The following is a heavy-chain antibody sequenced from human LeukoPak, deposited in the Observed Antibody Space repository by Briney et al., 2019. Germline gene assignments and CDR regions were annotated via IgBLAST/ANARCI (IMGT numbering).Heavy chain of an antibody. Sequence: GGSLRLSCAASGFTSSSYWMSWVRQAPGKGLEWVANIKQDGSEKYYVDSVKGRFTISRDNAKNSLYLQMNSLRAEDTAVYYCARTYYGSGKSAFDIWGQGTMVTVSS. CDR2: IKQDGSEK. CDR1: GFTSSSYW. J-gene: IGHJ3*02. CDR3: ARTYYGSGKSAFDI. D-gene: IGHD3-10*01. V-gene: IGHV3-7*01.